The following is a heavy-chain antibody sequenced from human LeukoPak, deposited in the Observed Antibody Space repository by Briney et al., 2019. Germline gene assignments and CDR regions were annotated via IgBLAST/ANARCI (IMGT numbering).Heavy chain of an antibody. D-gene: IGHD1-26*01. CDR3: AKLFSGSYFGDY. J-gene: IGHJ4*02. CDR1: EFTFSSYA. V-gene: IGHV3-23*01. Sequence: GGSLRLSCAASEFTFSSYAMSWVRQAPGKGLEWVSAISGSGGSTYYADSVKGRFTISRDNSKNTLYLQMNSLRAEDTAVYYCAKLFSGSYFGDYWGQGTLVTVSS. CDR2: ISGSGGST.